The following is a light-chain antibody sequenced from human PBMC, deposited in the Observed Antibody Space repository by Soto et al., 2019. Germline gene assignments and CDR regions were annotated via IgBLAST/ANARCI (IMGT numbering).Light chain of an antibody. CDR2: AAS. Sequence: IQMTQSPSSLSASVGDRVTITCRASQGISNYLAWYQQKPGKVPRLLIFAASTLQSGAPSRFRGAGSETDFTLTINGLQPEDVATYYCQKYNSAPWTFGQGTKVDIK. CDR1: QGISNY. V-gene: IGKV1-27*01. CDR3: QKYNSAPWT. J-gene: IGKJ1*01.